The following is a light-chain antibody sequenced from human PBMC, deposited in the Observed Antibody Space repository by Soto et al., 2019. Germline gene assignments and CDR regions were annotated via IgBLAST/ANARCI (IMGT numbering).Light chain of an antibody. CDR1: QSVSSN. J-gene: IGKJ1*01. CDR3: QHYTNWTPRT. CDR2: GAS. V-gene: IGKV3-15*01. Sequence: TVTTHCPTPLAASADDRATLARRASQSVSSNLAWYQQRPDRAPRLLIYGASTRATGIPARFSGSGSGTEVTLPISCLQSDDFAVYYCQHYTNWTPRTFGQGTKVDIK.